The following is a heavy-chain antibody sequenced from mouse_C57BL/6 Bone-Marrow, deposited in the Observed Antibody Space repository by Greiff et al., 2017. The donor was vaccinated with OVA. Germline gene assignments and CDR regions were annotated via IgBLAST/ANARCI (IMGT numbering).Heavy chain of an antibody. CDR2: IDPSDSYT. V-gene: IGHV1-69*01. CDR1: GYTFTSYW. Sequence: VQLQQPGAELVMPGASVKLSCKASGYTFTSYWMHWVKQRPGQGLEWIGEIDPSDSYTNYNQKFKGKSTLTVDKSSSTAYMQLSSLTSEDSAVYYCASGGYCDVWGTGTTVTVSS. J-gene: IGHJ1*03. CDR3: ASGGYCDV.